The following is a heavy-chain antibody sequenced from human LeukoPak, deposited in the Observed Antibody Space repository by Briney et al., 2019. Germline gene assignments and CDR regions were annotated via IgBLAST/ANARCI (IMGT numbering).Heavy chain of an antibody. J-gene: IGHJ3*02. CDR3: AREYYGDYENDAFDI. Sequence: PSQTLSLTCAVSGGSISSGGYSWSWIRQPPGEGLEWIGYIYHSGSTYYNPSLKSRVTISVDRSKNQFSLKLSSVTAADTAVYYCAREYYGDYENDAFDIWGQGTMVTVSS. V-gene: IGHV4-30-2*01. CDR1: GGSISSGGYS. D-gene: IGHD4-17*01. CDR2: IYHSGST.